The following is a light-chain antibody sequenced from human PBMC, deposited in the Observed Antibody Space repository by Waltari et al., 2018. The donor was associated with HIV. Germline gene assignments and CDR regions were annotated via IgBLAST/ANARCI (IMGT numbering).Light chain of an antibody. J-gene: IGLJ2*01. CDR3: SSYAATNTVV. CDR1: TTYVGNYNY. CDR2: EVN. V-gene: IGLV2-8*01. Sequence: QSALTQPPSASGSPGQSVTISCPGTTTYVGNYNYVSWYHQHPGKAPKLMIYEVNKPPSGVPGRFSGSKSGNTASRTVSGLQAEDEAEYYCSSYAATNTVVFGGGTKVTVL.